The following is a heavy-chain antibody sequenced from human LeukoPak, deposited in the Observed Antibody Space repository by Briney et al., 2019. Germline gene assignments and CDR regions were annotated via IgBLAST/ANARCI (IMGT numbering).Heavy chain of an antibody. CDR3: VRDSRYGSGWFEDGLDF. Sequence: PSQILSLTCTVSGDSVRSYYWSWIRQPPGQGLEWLGHINDRGSTNYNPSLQGRVTISIDTSKNQFSLKVNSVTAADTAVYYCVRDSRYGSGWFEDGLDFWGQGTTVTVSS. CDR1: GDSVRSYY. CDR2: INDRGST. D-gene: IGHD6-13*01. J-gene: IGHJ6*02. V-gene: IGHV4-59*02.